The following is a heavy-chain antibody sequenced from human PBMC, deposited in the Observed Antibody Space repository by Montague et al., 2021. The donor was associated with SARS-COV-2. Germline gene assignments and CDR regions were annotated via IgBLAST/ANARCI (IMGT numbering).Heavy chain of an antibody. CDR2: IYSGSNT. CDR3: ARAAAGGPFDY. Sequence: SLRLSFAASGITVISNYMTWVRHSPGKGLEWVSTIYSGSNTYYADSVKGRFSVSSDNSRDTLYLQMNSLRAEDTAVYYCARAAAGGPFDYWGQGTLVTVSS. D-gene: IGHD6-25*01. V-gene: IGHV3-53*01. CDR1: GITVISNY. J-gene: IGHJ4*02.